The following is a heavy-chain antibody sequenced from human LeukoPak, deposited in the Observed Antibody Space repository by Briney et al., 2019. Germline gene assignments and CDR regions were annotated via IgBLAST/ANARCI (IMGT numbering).Heavy chain of an antibody. CDR2: IRYDGSNK. CDR3: VRCTFVLHKRCSAFDV. V-gene: IGHV3-30*02. Sequence: GGSLRLSCAASGFTFSSYGMHWVRQAPGKGLEWVAFIRYDGSNKYYADSVKGRFTISRDNAKNSLLLQMNSLRAEDTAVYYCVRCTFVLHKRCSAFDVWGQGTMVTVSA. D-gene: IGHD2-8*01. J-gene: IGHJ3*01. CDR1: GFTFSSYG.